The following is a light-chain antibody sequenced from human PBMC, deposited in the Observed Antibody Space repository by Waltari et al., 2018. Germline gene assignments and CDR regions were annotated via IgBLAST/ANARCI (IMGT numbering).Light chain of an antibody. J-gene: IGKJ5*01. Sequence: DIVMTQSPDSLAVSLGERATINCKSSQSVLYSSNNKNYLAWYQQKPGQPPKLLISWACPRGSGGPDPIIGSGSGTDFTLTNSSLQAEDVAVYYCQQYYTTPITLGQGARLEIK. CDR1: QSVLYSSNNKNY. CDR2: WAC. V-gene: IGKV4-1*01. CDR3: QQYYTTPIT.